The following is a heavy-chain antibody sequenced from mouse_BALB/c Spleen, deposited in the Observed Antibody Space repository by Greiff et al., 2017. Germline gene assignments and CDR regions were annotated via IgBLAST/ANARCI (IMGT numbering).Heavy chain of an antibody. CDR3: TRGGDGSPRFAY. CDR2: IYPGNSDT. CDR1: GYTFTSYW. Sequence: VQLQQSGTVLARPGASVKMSCKASGYTFTSYWMHWVKQRPGQGLEWIGAIYPGNSDTSYNQKFKGKAKLTAVTSTSTAYMELSSLTNEDSAVYYCTRGGDGSPRFAYWGQGTLVTVSA. J-gene: IGHJ3*01. V-gene: IGHV1-5*01. D-gene: IGHD1-1*01.